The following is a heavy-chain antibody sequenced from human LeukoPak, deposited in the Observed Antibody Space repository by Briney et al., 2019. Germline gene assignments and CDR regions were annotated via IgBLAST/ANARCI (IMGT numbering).Heavy chain of an antibody. J-gene: IGHJ6*03. D-gene: IGHD3-22*01. Sequence: SVKVSCKGSGGTFSSYSISWVRQAPGQGLEWMGGIIPAFGTAHYAQKSQGRVTFTTDESTTTAYMELRSLRSEDTAVYYCASEGNYDSSGYSCYNYYYMDVWGKGTAVTVSS. CDR3: ASEGNYDSSGYSCYNYYYMDV. CDR2: IIPAFGTA. V-gene: IGHV1-69*05. CDR1: GGTFSSYS.